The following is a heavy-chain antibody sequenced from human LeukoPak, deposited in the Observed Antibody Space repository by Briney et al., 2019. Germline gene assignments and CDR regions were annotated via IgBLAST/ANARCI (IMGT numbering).Heavy chain of an antibody. V-gene: IGHV3-15*01. D-gene: IGHD4-17*01. CDR1: GFTFSNAW. Sequence: GGSLRLSCAASGFTFSNAWMSWVRQAPGKGLEWVGRIKSKTDGGTTDYAAPVKGRFTISRDGSKNTLYLQMNSLKTEDTAVYYCTTSLDYGDSDAFDIWGQGTMVTVSS. CDR3: TTSLDYGDSDAFDI. J-gene: IGHJ3*02. CDR2: IKSKTDGGTT.